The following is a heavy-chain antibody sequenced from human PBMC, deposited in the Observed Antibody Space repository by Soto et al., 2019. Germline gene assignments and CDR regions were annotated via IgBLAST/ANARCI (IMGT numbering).Heavy chain of an antibody. CDR2: IYWDDDK. D-gene: IGHD6-19*01. Sequence: QITLKESGPTLVKPTQTLTLTCTFSGFSLSSTRMAVGWIRQPPGKALEWLALIYWDDDKRYSPFLKSRLTITQETSKTQVVLTMSNMDPVDTARYYCAHIVVAGLGYYFDYWGQGTLVTVSS. J-gene: IGHJ4*02. CDR1: GFSLSSTRMA. V-gene: IGHV2-5*02. CDR3: AHIVVAGLGYYFDY.